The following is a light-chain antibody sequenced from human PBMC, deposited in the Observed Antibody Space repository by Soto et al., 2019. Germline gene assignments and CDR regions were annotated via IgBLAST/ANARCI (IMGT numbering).Light chain of an antibody. J-gene: IGKJ2*01. CDR3: QQYNSYSPYT. CDR1: QSISSW. V-gene: IGKV1-5*01. Sequence: DIQMTQSPSTLSASVGDRVTITCRASQSISSWLAWYQQKPGKAPKLLIYDASSLESGVPSRFSGSGSGTELTLTISSLQPDDFATYYCQQYNSYSPYTFGQGTQLEIK. CDR2: DAS.